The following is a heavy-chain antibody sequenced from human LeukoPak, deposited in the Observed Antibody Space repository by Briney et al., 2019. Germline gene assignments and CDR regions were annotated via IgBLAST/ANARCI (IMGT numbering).Heavy chain of an antibody. J-gene: IGHJ4*02. CDR2: IYPGDSNT. D-gene: IGHD6-13*01. Sequence: PGEALDTSCQCPGSPSPDYWIGWARPLPGKGLGWTGFIYPGDSNTSYSPSFPGQVTISADKSISTAYLQWSSLKASDTAMYYCARLTQNTSTGYGFDYGGQGTRVTVS. V-gene: IGHV5-51*01. CDR3: ARLTQNTSTGYGFDY. CDR1: GSPSPDYW.